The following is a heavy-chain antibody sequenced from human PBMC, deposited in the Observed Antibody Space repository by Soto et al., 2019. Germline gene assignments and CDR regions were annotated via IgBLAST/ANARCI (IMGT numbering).Heavy chain of an antibody. V-gene: IGHV5-10-1*01. Sequence: GESLKISCKGSGYSFAGYWITWVRQKPGKGLEWMGRIDPSDSQTYYSPSFRGHVTISVTKSITTVFLQWSRLRASDTAMYYCARQIYDSDTGPNFQYYFDSWGQGTPVTVSS. CDR3: ARQIYDSDTGPNFQYYFDS. D-gene: IGHD3-22*01. CDR2: IDPSDSQT. CDR1: GYSFAGYW. J-gene: IGHJ4*02.